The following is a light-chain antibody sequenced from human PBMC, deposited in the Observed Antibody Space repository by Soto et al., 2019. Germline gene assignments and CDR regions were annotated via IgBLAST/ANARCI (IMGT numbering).Light chain of an antibody. CDR2: GAS. CDR3: QQYNSFSQIT. V-gene: IGKV1-5*01. J-gene: IGKJ5*01. Sequence: DFQMTQFPSTLSASVGDRVTITCLASQSISTWLTCYQLKPGKTPKLLIYGASTLESGVPARFSGSGSGTELALTISNLQPDDFATYFCQQYNSFSQITFGQGTRLEIK. CDR1: QSISTW.